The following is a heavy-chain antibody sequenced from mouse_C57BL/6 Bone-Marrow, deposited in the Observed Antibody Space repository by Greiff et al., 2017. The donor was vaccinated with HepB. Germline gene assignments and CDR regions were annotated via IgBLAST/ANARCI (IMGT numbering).Heavy chain of an antibody. CDR2: IYPGSGST. CDR3: ARWTWFAY. Sequence: QVQLQQPGAELVKPGASVKMSCKASGYTFTSYWITWVKQRPGQGLEWIGDIYPGSGSTNYNEKFKGKATFTADTSSNTAYMQLSSLTTEDSAIYYCARWTWFAYWGQGTLVTVSA. CDR1: GYTFTSYW. V-gene: IGHV1-55*01. J-gene: IGHJ3*01.